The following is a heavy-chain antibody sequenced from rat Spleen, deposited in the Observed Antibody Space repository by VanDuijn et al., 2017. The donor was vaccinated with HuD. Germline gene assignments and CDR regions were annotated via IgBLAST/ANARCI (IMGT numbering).Heavy chain of an antibody. J-gene: IGHJ2*01. CDR3: VREDLGVNY. V-gene: IGHV4-2*01. CDR2: INKDSRII. D-gene: IGHD1-7*01. CDR1: GFNFNEYW. Sequence: EVQLVESGGGLVQPGRSLKLSCAASGFNFNEYWMGWVRQAVGKGLEWIGEINKDSRIILYTPSLKDKFTISRDNAQNTLYLQMSKLGSEDTATYYCVREDLGVNYWGQGVMVTVSS.